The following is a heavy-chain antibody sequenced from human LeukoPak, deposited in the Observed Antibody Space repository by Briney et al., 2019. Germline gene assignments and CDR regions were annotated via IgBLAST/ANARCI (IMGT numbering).Heavy chain of an antibody. V-gene: IGHV4-34*01. CDR3: ASGRKFLRVLGY. Sequence: SETLSLTCAVYGGSFSGYNWSWIRQPPGKGLEWIGEINHSGSTNYNPSLKSRVTISVDTSKNQFSLKLSSVTAADTAVYYCASGRKFLRVLGYWGQGTLVTVSS. D-gene: IGHD3-9*01. CDR1: GGSFSGYN. J-gene: IGHJ4*02. CDR2: INHSGST.